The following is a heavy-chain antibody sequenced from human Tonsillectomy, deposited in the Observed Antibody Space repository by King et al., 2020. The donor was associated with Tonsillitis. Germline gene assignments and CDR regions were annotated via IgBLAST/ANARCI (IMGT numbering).Heavy chain of an antibody. J-gene: IGHJ6*02. V-gene: IGHV3-13*01. CDR1: GFSFSSSD. Sequence: VQLVESGGGLVQPGGSLRLSCAASGFSFSSSDMHWVRHAPGKGLEWVSVIGAAVDTYYSGSVKGRFTISRENAKNSFYLQLNSLRAGDTVVYYCARAIDSRVLYHYAMDVWGQGTTVTVSS. CDR3: ARAIDSRVLYHYAMDV. D-gene: IGHD6-13*01. CDR2: IGAAVDT.